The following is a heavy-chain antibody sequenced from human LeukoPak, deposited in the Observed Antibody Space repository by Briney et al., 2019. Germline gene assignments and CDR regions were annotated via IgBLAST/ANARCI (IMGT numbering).Heavy chain of an antibody. V-gene: IGHV3-21*01. D-gene: IGHD3-16*02. CDR2: ITSSSSYI. CDR1: GFTFSDES. CDR3: ARHRTASDY. J-gene: IGHJ4*02. Sequence: GGSLRLSCAASGFTFSDESMTWVRQAPGKGLEWVSSITSSSSYIYYADSVKGRFAISRDNAKKSLYLQMNSLRAEDTAVYYCARHRTASDYWGQGTLVTVSS.